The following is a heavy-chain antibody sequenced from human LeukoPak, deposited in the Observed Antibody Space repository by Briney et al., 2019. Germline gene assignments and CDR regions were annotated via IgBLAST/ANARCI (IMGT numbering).Heavy chain of an antibody. V-gene: IGHV1-18*01. CDR2: ISAYNGNT. Sequence: ASVKVSCKASGYTFTSYGISWVRQAPGQGLEWMGWISAYNGNTNYAQKLQGRVTMTTDTSTSTAYMELRSLRSDDTAVYYCARDFPHYVYVWGSYRPLMNDAFDIWGQGTMVTVSS. D-gene: IGHD3-16*02. CDR3: ARDFPHYVYVWGSYRPLMNDAFDI. CDR1: GYTFTSYG. J-gene: IGHJ3*02.